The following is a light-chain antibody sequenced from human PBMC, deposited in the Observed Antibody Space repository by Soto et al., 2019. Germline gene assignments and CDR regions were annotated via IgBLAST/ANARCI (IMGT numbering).Light chain of an antibody. CDR1: TSDVGGYDY. J-gene: IGLJ2*01. CDR3: SSYTSSSTPVI. Sequence: QSVLTQPASVSGSPGQSITISCTGTTSDVGGYDYVCWYQQHPGKAPKLIIYDVINRPSGVSNRFSGSKSGNTASLTISGLQAEDEADYYCSSYTSSSTPVIFGGGTKLTVL. V-gene: IGLV2-14*01. CDR2: DVI.